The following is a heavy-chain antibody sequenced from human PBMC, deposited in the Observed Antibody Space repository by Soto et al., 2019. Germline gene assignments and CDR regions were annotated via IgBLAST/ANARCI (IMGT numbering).Heavy chain of an antibody. CDR2: INTDNGDT. D-gene: IGHD6-25*01. V-gene: IGHV1-3*04. J-gene: IGHJ5*02. CDR1: GYIFTSYS. Sequence: ASVKVSCKASGYIFTSYSIHWVRQAPGQRLEWMGWINTDNGDTKYSQKFQGRVTISRDTSASTAYMELSSLRSEDSAVYYCAREPYSSENWFDPWGQGTLVTVSS. CDR3: AREPYSSENWFDP.